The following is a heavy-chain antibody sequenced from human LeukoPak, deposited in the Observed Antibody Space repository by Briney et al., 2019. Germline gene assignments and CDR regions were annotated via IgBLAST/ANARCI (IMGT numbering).Heavy chain of an antibody. V-gene: IGHV3-21*01. CDR2: ISGSGTYI. J-gene: IGHJ3*01. Sequence: PGGSLRLSCAASGFSFNSYTMTWVRQAPGKGLEWVSSISGSGTYISYADSLKGRFTISRDNGKKALYLQVNSLRAEDTAVYHCARDGNYYDNGAYYDAFDLWGQGTMVTVSS. CDR3: ARDGNYYDNGAYYDAFDL. D-gene: IGHD3-22*01. CDR1: GFSFNSYT.